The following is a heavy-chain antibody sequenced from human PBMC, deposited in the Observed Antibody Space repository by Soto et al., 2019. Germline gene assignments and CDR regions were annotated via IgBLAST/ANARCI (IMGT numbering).Heavy chain of an antibody. D-gene: IGHD1-7*01. CDR3: ARDSSTERKTGTTLKPLDY. CDR2: ISSSGSTI. J-gene: IGHJ4*02. V-gene: IGHV3-48*03. Sequence: GSLRLSCAASGFTFSSYEMNWVRQAPGKGLEWVSYISSSGSTIYYADSVKGRFTISRDNAKNSLYLQMNSLRAEDTAVYYCARDSSTERKTGTTLKPLDYWGQGTLVTVSS. CDR1: GFTFSSYE.